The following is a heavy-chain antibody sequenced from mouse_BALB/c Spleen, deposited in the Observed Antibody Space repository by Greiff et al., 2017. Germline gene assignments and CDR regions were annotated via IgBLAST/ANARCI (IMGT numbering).Heavy chain of an antibody. CDR3: AREGGNYGAY. Sequence: EVKLVESGGGLVQPGGSRKLSCAASGLPFGSFGMHWVRKAPGRGLEWFAYIISGSSTIYYADTVKGRFTISRDNPKNTLFLQMTSLRSEDTAMYYCAREGGNYGAYWGQGTLVTVSA. CDR2: IISGSSTI. D-gene: IGHD2-1*01. V-gene: IGHV5-17*02. CDR1: GLPFGSFG. J-gene: IGHJ3*01.